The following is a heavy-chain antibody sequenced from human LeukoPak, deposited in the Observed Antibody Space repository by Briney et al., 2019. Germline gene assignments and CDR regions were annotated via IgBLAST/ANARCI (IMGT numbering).Heavy chain of an antibody. V-gene: IGHV3-23*01. D-gene: IGHD6-13*01. J-gene: IGHJ5*02. Sequence: GGSLRLSCAASGFTFSSYAMSWVRQAPGKGLEWVSAISGSGGSTYYADSVKGRFTISRDNSKNTLYLQMNSLKAEDTAVYYCAKDLEPGIALTGWFDPWGQGTLVTVSS. CDR2: ISGSGGST. CDR1: GFTFSSYA. CDR3: AKDLEPGIALTGWFDP.